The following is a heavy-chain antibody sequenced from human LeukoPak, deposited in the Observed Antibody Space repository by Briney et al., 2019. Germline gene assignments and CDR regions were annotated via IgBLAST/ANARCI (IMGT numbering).Heavy chain of an antibody. V-gene: IGHV1-69*05. CDR2: IIPIFGTA. CDR3: ASCDYYDSSGYCCFDY. Sequence: SVKVSCKASGGTFSSYAISWVRQAPGQGLEWMGGIIPIFGTANYAQKFQGRITITTDESTSTAYMELSSLRSEDTAVYYCASCDYYDSSGYCCFDYWGQGTLVTVSS. CDR1: GGTFSSYA. D-gene: IGHD3-22*01. J-gene: IGHJ4*02.